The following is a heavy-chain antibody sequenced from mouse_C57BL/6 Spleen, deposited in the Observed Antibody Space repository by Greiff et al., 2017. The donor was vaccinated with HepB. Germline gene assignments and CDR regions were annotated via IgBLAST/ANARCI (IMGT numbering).Heavy chain of an antibody. V-gene: IGHV5-17*01. CDR1: GFTFSDYG. CDR3: ARNYGSSYWGYFDY. J-gene: IGHJ2*01. D-gene: IGHD1-1*01. Sequence: EVNVVESGGGLVKPGGSLKLSCAASGFTFSDYGMHWVRQAPEKGLEWVAYISSGSSTIYYADTVKGRFTISRDNAKNTLFLQMTSLRSEDTAMYYCARNYGSSYWGYFDYWGQGTTLTVSS. CDR2: ISSGSSTI.